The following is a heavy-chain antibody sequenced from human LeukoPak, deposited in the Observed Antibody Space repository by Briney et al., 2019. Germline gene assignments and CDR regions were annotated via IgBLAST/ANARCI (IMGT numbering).Heavy chain of an antibody. D-gene: IGHD3-3*01. CDR3: ARSLSWSYFGVDV. CDR2: INWNGGST. Sequence: GGSLRLSCAASGFNFGDYGMSWVRQAPGKGLEWVSGINWNGGSTGYADSVKGRFTISRDNAKDSLYLQMNSLRGEDTAVYYCARSLSWSYFGVDVWGQGTTVTVSS. J-gene: IGHJ6*02. CDR1: GFNFGDYG. V-gene: IGHV3-20*04.